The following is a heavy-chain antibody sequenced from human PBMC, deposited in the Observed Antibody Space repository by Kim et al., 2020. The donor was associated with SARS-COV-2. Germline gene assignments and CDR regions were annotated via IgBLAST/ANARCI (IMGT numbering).Heavy chain of an antibody. CDR1: GFSFNSYD. CDR3: VKNRGPHYPSDHWEHFD. V-gene: IGHV3-30*18. J-gene: IGHJ4*01. CDR2: VSYDGSHK. Sequence: GGSLRLSCAASGFSFNSYDMHWVRQAPGKGLEWVAHVSYDGSHKYYADSLKGRFTVSKDSSKNTLFLHMSSLGTEDTAVYYCVKNRGPHYPSDHWEHFD. D-gene: IGHD7-27*01.